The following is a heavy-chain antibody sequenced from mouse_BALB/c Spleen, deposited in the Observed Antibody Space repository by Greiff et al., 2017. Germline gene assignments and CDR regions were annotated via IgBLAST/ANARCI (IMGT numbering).Heavy chain of an antibody. CDR1: GFTFSSYG. Sequence: EVKVVESGGGLVQPGGSLKLSCAASGFTFSSYGMSWVRQTPDKRLELVATINSNGGSTYYPDSVKGRFTISRDNAKNTLYLQMSSLKSEDTAMYYCARGGLRRDWFAYWGQGTLVTVSA. CDR2: INSNGGST. V-gene: IGHV5-6-3*01. J-gene: IGHJ3*01. CDR3: ARGGLRRDWFAY. D-gene: IGHD2-4*01.